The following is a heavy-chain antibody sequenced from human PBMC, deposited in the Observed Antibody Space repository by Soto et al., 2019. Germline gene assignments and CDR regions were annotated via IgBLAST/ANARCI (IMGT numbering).Heavy chain of an antibody. D-gene: IGHD5-12*01. CDR1: GLPFSSYC. CDR2: ISAYNGNT. J-gene: IGHJ4*02. V-gene: IGHV1-18*01. CDR3: ARSNGYSGYDSLDY. Sequence: VGSVKVSRQASGLPFSSYCFSWVGQAPGQVLEWMGWISAYNGNTNYAQKLQGRVTMTTDTSTSTAYMELRSLRSDDTAVYYCARSNGYSGYDSLDYWGQGTLVTVSS.